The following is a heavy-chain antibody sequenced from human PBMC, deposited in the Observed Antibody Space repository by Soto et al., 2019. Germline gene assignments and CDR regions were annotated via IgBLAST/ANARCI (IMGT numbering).Heavy chain of an antibody. V-gene: IGHV4-31*03. CDR1: GGSISSGGYY. CDR3: ARELRFLEWSFGPDHDAFDI. J-gene: IGHJ3*02. D-gene: IGHD3-3*01. CDR2: IYYSGST. Sequence: PSETLSLSCTVSGGSISSGGYYWSWIRQHPGKGLEWIGYIYYSGSTYYNPSLKSRVTISVDTSKNQFSLKLSSVTAADTAVYYCARELRFLEWSFGPDHDAFDIWGQGTMVTVSS.